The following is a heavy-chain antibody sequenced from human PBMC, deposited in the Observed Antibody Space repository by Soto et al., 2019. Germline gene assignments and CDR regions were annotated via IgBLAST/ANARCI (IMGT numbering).Heavy chain of an antibody. D-gene: IGHD3-10*01. Sequence: QVQLQQWGAGLLKPSETLSLTCAVYGGSFSGYQWSWIRQTPGKGLEWIGEINDSGNINYNPSLKSRVTILVDTAKKQISLKLSSVTAADTAVYYCVRGLIVWFGELSRRGGYYYYMDVWGKGTTVTVSS. CDR3: VRGLIVWFGELSRRGGYYYYMDV. J-gene: IGHJ6*03. CDR2: INDSGNI. CDR1: GGSFSGYQ. V-gene: IGHV4-34*01.